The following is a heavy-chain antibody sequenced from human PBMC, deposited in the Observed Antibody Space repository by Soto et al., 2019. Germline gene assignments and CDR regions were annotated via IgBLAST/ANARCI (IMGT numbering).Heavy chain of an antibody. CDR1: GFTFSSYW. Sequence: GGSLRLSCAASGFTFSSYWMSWVRQAPGKGLEWVANIKQDGSEKYYVDSVKGRFTISRDNAKNSLYLQMNSLRAEDTAVYYCAREIYCTNGVCSLGYYYYYYMDVWGKGTTVTVSS. CDR3: AREIYCTNGVCSLGYYYYYYMDV. J-gene: IGHJ6*03. D-gene: IGHD2-8*01. V-gene: IGHV3-7*01. CDR2: IKQDGSEK.